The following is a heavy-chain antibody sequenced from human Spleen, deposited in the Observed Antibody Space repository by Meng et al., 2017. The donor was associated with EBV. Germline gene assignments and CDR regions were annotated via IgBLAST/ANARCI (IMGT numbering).Heavy chain of an antibody. CDR3: ARILGKAPYYFDY. V-gene: IGHV2-5*02. D-gene: IGHD7-27*01. CDR1: GFSLSSRGVG. J-gene: IGHJ4*02. Sequence: QITLKASGRTLAKPTQTLTLTCMFSGFSLSSRGVGVGWIRQPPGKALDWLALIYWDNDKRYSPSLQSRLTVTKDTSKNQVVLTMTNMDPLDTATFYCARILGKAPYYFDYWGQGALVTVSS. CDR2: IYWDNDK.